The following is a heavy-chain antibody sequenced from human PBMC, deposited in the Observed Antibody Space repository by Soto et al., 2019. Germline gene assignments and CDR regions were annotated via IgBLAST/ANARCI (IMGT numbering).Heavy chain of an antibody. CDR2: IYYSGST. Sequence: SETLSLTCTVSGGSISSGGYYWSWIRQHPGKGLEWIGYIYYSGSTYYNPSLKSRVTISVDTSKNQFSLKLSSVTAADTAVYYCARGTRDYYDSNAVDYWGQGTLVTVSS. CDR1: GGSISSGGYY. V-gene: IGHV4-31*03. D-gene: IGHD3-22*01. CDR3: ARGTRDYYDSNAVDY. J-gene: IGHJ4*02.